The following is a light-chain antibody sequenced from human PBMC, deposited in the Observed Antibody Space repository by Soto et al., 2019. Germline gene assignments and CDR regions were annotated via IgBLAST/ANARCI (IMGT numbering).Light chain of an antibody. V-gene: IGKV3-20*01. CDR1: QSVRSNC. J-gene: IGKJ1*01. Sequence: SVLTQSPGTLSLSPGERATLSCRASQSVRSNCLAWYQQKPGQAPRLLIYGASSRATGIPDRFSGSGSGTDFSLTISSREPDDFAVYYCQQYGSSPQTFVQGKEVEIK. CDR2: GAS. CDR3: QQYGSSPQT.